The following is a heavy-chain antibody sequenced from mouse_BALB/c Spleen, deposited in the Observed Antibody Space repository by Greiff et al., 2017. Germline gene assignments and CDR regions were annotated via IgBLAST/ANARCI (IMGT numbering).Heavy chain of an antibody. D-gene: IGHD1-1*01. CDR2: IRNKANGYTT. V-gene: IGHV7-3*02. J-gene: IGHJ4*01. Sequence: EVKLVESGGGLVQPGGSLRLSCATSGFTFTDYYMSWVRQPPGKALEWLGFIRNKANGYTTEYSASVKGRFTISRDNSQSILYLQMNTLRAEDSATYYCARGLITTVVGDYWGQGTSVTVSS. CDR1: GFTFTDYY. CDR3: ARGLITTVVGDY.